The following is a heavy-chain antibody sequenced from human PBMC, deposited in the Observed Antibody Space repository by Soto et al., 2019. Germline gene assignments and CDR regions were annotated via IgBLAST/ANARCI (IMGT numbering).Heavy chain of an antibody. J-gene: IGHJ4*02. CDR1: GYTFTSYG. CDR2: ISAYNGNT. V-gene: IGHV1-18*01. CDR3: ARAAYYDSSGYYSNFDY. Sequence: ASVKVSCKASGYTFTSYGISWVRQAPGQRLEWMGWISAYNGNTNYAQKLQGRVTMTTDTSTSTAYMELRSLRSDDTAVYYCARAAYYDSSGYYSNFDYWGQGTLVTVSS. D-gene: IGHD3-22*01.